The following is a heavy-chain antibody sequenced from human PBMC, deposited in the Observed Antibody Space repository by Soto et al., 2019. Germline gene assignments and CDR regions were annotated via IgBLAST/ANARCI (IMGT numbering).Heavy chain of an antibody. V-gene: IGHV3-33*01. CDR1: GFTFSTYG. CDR3: ATPPWGLRLVPHYGMDV. Sequence: PGGSLRLSCAASGFTFSTYGMHWVRQAPGKGLEWVAVIWYDGSHKFYAGSVKGRFTISRDNSKNTLYLQMNTLRAEDTAVYYCATPPWGLRLVPHYGMDVWGQGTTVTVSS. CDR2: IWYDGSHK. J-gene: IGHJ6*02. D-gene: IGHD3-16*01.